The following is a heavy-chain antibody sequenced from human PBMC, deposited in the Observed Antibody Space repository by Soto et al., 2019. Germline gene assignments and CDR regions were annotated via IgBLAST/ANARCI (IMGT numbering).Heavy chain of an antibody. Sequence: EVQLVESGGGLVQPGRSLRLSCAASGFTFDDYAMHWVRQAPGKGLEWVSGISWNSGSIGYADSVKGRFTISRDNAKNSLYPQMNSLRAEDTALYYCAILYDFWSGVTAGYMDVWGKGTTVTVSS. CDR2: ISWNSGSI. V-gene: IGHV3-9*01. CDR3: AILYDFWSGVTAGYMDV. D-gene: IGHD3-3*01. CDR1: GFTFDDYA. J-gene: IGHJ6*03.